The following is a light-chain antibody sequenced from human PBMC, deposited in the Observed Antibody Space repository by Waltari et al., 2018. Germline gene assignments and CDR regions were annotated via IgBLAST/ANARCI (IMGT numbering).Light chain of an antibody. Sequence: EIVMPQSPATLSVSPGERATLSCRASQSVSNSYLAWYQQKPGQAPRLLIYGASSRATGIPDRFIGSGSGTEFTLSISSLQSEDFAVYYCQQYNQWPQTFGQGTKLEIK. J-gene: IGKJ2*01. CDR3: QQYNQWPQT. CDR2: GAS. V-gene: IGKV3D-15*01. CDR1: QSVSNSY.